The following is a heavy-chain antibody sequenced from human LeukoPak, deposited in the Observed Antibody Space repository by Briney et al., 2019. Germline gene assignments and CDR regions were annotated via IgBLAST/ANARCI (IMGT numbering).Heavy chain of an antibody. D-gene: IGHD5-18*01. CDR2: ISSNGGST. J-gene: IGHJ4*02. CDR3: ARGQVDTAMDY. V-gene: IGHV3-64*01. Sequence: GGSLRLSCAASGFTFSSYAMHWVRQAPGKGLEYVSAISSNGGSTYYANSVKGSFTISRDNSKNTLYLQMGSLRAEDMAVYYCARGQVDTAMDYWGQGTLVTVSS. CDR1: GFTFSSYA.